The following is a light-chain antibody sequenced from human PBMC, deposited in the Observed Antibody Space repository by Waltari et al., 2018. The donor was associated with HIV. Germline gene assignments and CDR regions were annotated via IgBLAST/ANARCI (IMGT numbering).Light chain of an antibody. Sequence: QSVLTQPPSASGTPGQRVTISCSGSSSNIGSDAVNWYQQFPGTTPKVLIYSNDQRPSGVPYRFSGSKSGTSASLAINGRQSEDEADYYCVVWDARLNGLVFGGGTKLTVL. V-gene: IGLV1-44*01. CDR3: VVWDARLNGLV. CDR1: SSNIGSDA. J-gene: IGLJ2*01. CDR2: SND.